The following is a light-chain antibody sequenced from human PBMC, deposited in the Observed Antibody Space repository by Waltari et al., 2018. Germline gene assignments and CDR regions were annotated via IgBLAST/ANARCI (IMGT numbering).Light chain of an antibody. CDR3: QQLNSYPLT. CDR1: QAIRNY. J-gene: IGKJ4*01. Sequence: DLQLTQSPSFLSASVRDRVTITCRASQAIRNYLARFQQKPGKAPKLLNYSASTLQSGVPSRFSGSGSGTEFSLTISSLQPEDFATYYCQQLNSYPLTFGGGTKVEIK. V-gene: IGKV1-9*01. CDR2: SAS.